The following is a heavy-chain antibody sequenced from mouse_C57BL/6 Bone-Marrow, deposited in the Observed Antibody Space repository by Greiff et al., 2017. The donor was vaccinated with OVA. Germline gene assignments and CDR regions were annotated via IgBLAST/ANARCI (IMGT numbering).Heavy chain of an antibody. Sequence: EVMLVESGGGLVQPGESLKLSCESNEYEFPSYDMPWVRQTPEQGLELVAAINSDGGSTYYHDTMERRVIISRDNTKKTLYLQMSSLRSEDTAVYYCARHPEGQLRPCWFAYWGKGTLVTVSA. CDR2: INSDGGST. D-gene: IGHD3-2*02. CDR1: EYEFPSYD. J-gene: IGHJ3*01. CDR3: ARHPEGQLRPCWFAY. V-gene: IGHV5-2*03.